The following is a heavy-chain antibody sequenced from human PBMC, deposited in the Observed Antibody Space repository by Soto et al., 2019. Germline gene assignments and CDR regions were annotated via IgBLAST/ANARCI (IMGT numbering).Heavy chain of an antibody. CDR1: GGSISSGGYS. V-gene: IGHV4-30-2*01. J-gene: IGHJ4*02. Sequence: PSETLSLTCAVSGGSISSGGYSWSWIRQPPGKGLEWIGYMYHSGSTYYNPSLKGRVTISIDRSKNQFSLKLSSVTAADTAVYYCARAPDYWGQRILVTVSS. CDR2: MYHSGST. CDR3: ARAPDY.